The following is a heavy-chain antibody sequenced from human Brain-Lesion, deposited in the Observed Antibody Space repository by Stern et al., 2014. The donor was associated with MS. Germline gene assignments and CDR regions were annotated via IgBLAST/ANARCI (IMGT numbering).Heavy chain of an antibody. CDR2: IYYIGST. CDR1: GDSISSGDNY. Sequence: MQLVESGPGLVKPSQTLSLTCNVSGDSISSGDNYWSWIRQSPGKGLEWLGYIYYIGSTFYNPSLKSRVTISVDTSQNQFSLRLSSVTAADTAVYYCARGESSRYYYYFDYWGQGTLVTVSS. J-gene: IGHJ4*02. V-gene: IGHV4-30-4*01. D-gene: IGHD3-22*01. CDR3: ARGESSRYYYYFDY.